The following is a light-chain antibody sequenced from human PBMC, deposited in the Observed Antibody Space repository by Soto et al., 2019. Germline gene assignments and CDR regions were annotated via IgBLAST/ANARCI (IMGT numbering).Light chain of an antibody. V-gene: IGKV3-20*01. Sequence: ENVLTQSPVTLSLSPGERATLSCRASQSVTSNKVAWFQQKPGQAPRLLIRAASSRATGIPDRFSGSGSATDFTLTIIRLEPEDFAVYYCQQYGSPPPYTFGQGTKLEIK. CDR2: AAS. CDR1: QSVTSNK. J-gene: IGKJ2*01. CDR3: QQYGSPPPYT.